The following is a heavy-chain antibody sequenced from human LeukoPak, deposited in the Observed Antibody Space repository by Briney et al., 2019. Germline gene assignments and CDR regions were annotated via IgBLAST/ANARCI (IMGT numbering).Heavy chain of an antibody. J-gene: IGHJ4*02. CDR3: ARDGRYCSGGSCYSLFDY. CDR2: INHSGST. V-gene: IGHV4-34*09. D-gene: IGHD2-15*01. CDR1: GGSFSGYY. Sequence: SETLTLTCAVYGGSFSGYYWSWIRQPPGKGLEWIGEINHSGSTNYNPSLKSRVTISVDTSKNQFSLKLSSVTAADTAVYYCARDGRYCSGGSCYSLFDYWGQGTLVTVSS.